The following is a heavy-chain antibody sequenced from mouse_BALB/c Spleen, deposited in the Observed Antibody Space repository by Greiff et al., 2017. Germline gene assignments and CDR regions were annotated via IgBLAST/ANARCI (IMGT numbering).Heavy chain of an antibody. CDR1: GYSITSYYA. CDR2: ISYSGST. CDR3: AQGYPQAMDY. J-gene: IGHJ4*01. Sequence: VQLKESGPSLVKPSQTLSLTCTVTGYSITSYYAWNWNPQFPGNKLECMGYISYSGSTSYNQSLKSRISITRDTSKNPFCLQLTSVTTEDTATYYCAQGYPQAMDYWGQGTSVTVSS. V-gene: IGHV3-2*02. D-gene: IGHD2-2*01.